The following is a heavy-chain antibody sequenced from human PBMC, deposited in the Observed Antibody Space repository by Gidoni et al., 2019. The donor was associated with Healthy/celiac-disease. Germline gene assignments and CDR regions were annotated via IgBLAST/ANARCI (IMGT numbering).Heavy chain of an antibody. CDR3: AREDV. CDR1: GYTFTGYY. CDR2: INPNRGGK. J-gene: IGHJ6*02. V-gene: IGHV1-2*02. Sequence: QVKLVQSWAEWKHPGASVKVSCKASGYTFTGYYMHWGRQAPGQGLEWMGWINPNRGGKNDAQKFQGRVTMTRDTSIRTAYMELSRLRSDDTAVYYCAREDVWGQGTTVTVSS.